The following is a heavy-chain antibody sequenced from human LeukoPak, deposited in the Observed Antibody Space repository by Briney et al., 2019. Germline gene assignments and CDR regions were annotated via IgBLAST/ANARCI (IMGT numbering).Heavy chain of an antibody. V-gene: IGHV4-34*01. CDR3: ARPNMRYSYGYYYLDY. J-gene: IGHJ4*02. Sequence: SETLSLTCAVYGGSFSGYYWSWIRQPPGKGLEWIGEINHSGSTNYNPSLKSRVTISVDTSKNQFSLKLSSVTAADTAVYYCARPNMRYSYGYYYLDYWGQGTLVTVSS. D-gene: IGHD5-18*01. CDR1: GGSFSGYY. CDR2: INHSGST.